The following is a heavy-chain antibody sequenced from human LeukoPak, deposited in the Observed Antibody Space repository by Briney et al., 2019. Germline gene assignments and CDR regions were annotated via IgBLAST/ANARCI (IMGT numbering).Heavy chain of an antibody. CDR2: IYTSGST. CDR1: GGSISSYY. CDR3: ARRSWGVYYFDY. V-gene: IGHV4-4*09. Sequence: SETLSLTCTVSGGSISSYYWSWIRQPPGKGLEWIGYIYTSGSTDYNPSLKSRVTISVDTSKNQFSLKLSSVTAADTAVYYCARRSWGVYYFDYWGQGTLVTVSS. D-gene: IGHD3-10*01. J-gene: IGHJ4*02.